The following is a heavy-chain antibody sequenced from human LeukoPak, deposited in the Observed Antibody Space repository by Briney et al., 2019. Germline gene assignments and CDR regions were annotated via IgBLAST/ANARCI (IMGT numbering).Heavy chain of an antibody. J-gene: IGHJ4*02. V-gene: IGHV3-30*04. CDR1: GFTLTTYA. CDR2: ISYDGSNK. Sequence: PGGSLRLSCAVSGFTLTTYAMHWVRQAPGKGLEWVAVISYDGSNKYYADSVKGRFTISRDNSKNTLYLQMNSLRAEDTAVYYCARATHGYDYVWGSYRPFDYWGQGTLVTVSS. D-gene: IGHD3-16*02. CDR3: ARATHGYDYVWGSYRPFDY.